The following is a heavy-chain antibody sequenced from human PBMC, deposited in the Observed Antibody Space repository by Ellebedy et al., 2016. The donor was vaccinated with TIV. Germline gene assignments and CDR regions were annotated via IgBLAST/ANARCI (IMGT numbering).Heavy chain of an antibody. Sequence: GGSLRLSCAASGFTFNSYAMTWVRQTPGKGLEWVSAISGTGRYTYHTDPVKGRFTISRDNARNMLYLHMDSLRTEDTGVYYCAKDRGGGYCSDGGCYSSDWGQGTRVTVSS. CDR1: GFTFNSYA. CDR2: ISGTGRYT. D-gene: IGHD2-15*01. J-gene: IGHJ4*02. V-gene: IGHV3-23*01. CDR3: AKDRGGGYCSDGGCYSSD.